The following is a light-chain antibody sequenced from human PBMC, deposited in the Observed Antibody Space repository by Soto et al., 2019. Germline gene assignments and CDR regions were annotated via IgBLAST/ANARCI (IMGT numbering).Light chain of an antibody. CDR1: QSVSSN. CDR3: QQYNNWPFP. CDR2: GAS. Sequence: EIVMTQSPATLSVSPGERATLSCRASQSVSSNLAWYQQKPGQAPRLLIYGASTRATGLTDRFSGSGSGTELTLTISNRHSEDCAVYYCQQYNNWPFPFGPGTKVDIK. J-gene: IGKJ3*01. V-gene: IGKV3-15*01.